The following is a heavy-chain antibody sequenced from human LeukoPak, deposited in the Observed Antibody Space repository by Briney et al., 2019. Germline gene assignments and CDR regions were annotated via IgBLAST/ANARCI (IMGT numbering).Heavy chain of an antibody. CDR3: ARENYYYYGMDV. J-gene: IGHJ6*02. Sequence: SETLSLTCTVSGGSSSSYSWSWIRQPAGKGLEWIGRIYTSGSTNYTHSFRSRVTMSVDTSKNQFSLKVSSVTAADTAVYYCARENYYYYGMDVWGQGTTVTVSS. V-gene: IGHV4-4*07. CDR1: GGSSSSYS. CDR2: IYTSGST.